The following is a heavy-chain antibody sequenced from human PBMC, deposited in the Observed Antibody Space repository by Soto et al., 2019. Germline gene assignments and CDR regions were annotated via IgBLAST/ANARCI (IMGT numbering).Heavy chain of an antibody. CDR3: ARWAGHYYDSSGYYQQRDY. CDR2: IYYSGST. CDR1: GGSISSSSYY. J-gene: IGHJ4*02. V-gene: IGHV4-39*01. D-gene: IGHD3-22*01. Sequence: QLQLQESGPGLVKPSETLSLTCTVSGGSISSSSYYWGWIRQPPGKGLEWIGSIYYSGSTYYNPSLKSRVTISVDTSKNQFSLKLSSVTAADTAVYYCARWAGHYYDSSGYYQQRDYWGQGTLVTVSS.